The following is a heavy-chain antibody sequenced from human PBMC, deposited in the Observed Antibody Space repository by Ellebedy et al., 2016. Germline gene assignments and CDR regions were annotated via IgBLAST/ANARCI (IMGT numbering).Heavy chain of an antibody. CDR1: GYTFTSYG. D-gene: IGHD2-2*02. CDR3: ARDYGYCSSTSCYMTGMDV. Sequence: ASVKVSCXASGYTFTSYGISWVRQAPGQGLEWMGWISAYNGNTNYAQKLQGRVTMTTDTSTSTAYMELRSLRSDDTAVYYCARDYGYCSSTSCYMTGMDVWGQGTTATVSS. V-gene: IGHV1-18*04. CDR2: ISAYNGNT. J-gene: IGHJ6*02.